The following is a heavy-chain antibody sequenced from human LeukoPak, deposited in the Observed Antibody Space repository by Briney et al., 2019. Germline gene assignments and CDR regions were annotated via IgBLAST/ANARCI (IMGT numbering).Heavy chain of an antibody. D-gene: IGHD2-15*01. J-gene: IGHJ4*02. V-gene: IGHV4-59*08. Sequence: PSETLSLTCTVSGGSISSYYWSWIRQPPGKGLEWIGYICYSGSTNYNPSLKSRVTISVDTSKNQFSLKLSSVTAADTAVYYCARSSVVAANYFDYWGQGTLGTGSS. CDR1: GGSISSYY. CDR3: ARSSVVAANYFDY. CDR2: ICYSGST.